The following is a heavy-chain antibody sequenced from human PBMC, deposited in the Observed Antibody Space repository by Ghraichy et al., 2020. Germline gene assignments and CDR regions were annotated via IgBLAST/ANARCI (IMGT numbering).Heavy chain of an antibody. Sequence: SETLSLTCAVYGGSFSGYYWSWIRQPPGKGLEWIGEINHSGSTNYNPSLKSRVTISVDTSKNQFSLKLSSVTAADTAVYYCARGKSSRYFDWLRNAFDIWGQGTMVTVSS. CDR1: GGSFSGYY. CDR2: INHSGST. D-gene: IGHD3-9*01. V-gene: IGHV4-34*01. CDR3: ARGKSSRYFDWLRNAFDI. J-gene: IGHJ3*02.